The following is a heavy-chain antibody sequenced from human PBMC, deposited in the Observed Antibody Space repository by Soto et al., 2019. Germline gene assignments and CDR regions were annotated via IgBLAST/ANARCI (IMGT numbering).Heavy chain of an antibody. CDR1: GGSISSLNW. V-gene: IGHV4-4*02. CDR3: ERAQRRYTTLEY. J-gene: IGHJ4*02. Sequence: SETLSLTCAVSGGSISSLNWWIWVRQPPGKGLEWIGEIYHTGTTNYNPSLRSRVTISVDNSRDQFSLDLNSVTPADTAVYYCERAQRRYTTLEYRGPGTMVPVFS. D-gene: IGHD3-16*02. CDR2: IYHTGTT.